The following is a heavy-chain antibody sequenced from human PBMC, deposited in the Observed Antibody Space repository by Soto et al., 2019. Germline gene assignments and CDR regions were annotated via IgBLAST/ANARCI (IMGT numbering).Heavy chain of an antibody. D-gene: IGHD3-10*01. CDR1: GGTFRSYA. CDR2: IIPMFGTA. Sequence: QVQLVQSGAEVKKPGSSVKVSCKASGGTFRSYAISWVRQAPGQGLEWMGGIIPMFGTANYAQKFQGRVTITADESTSTAYMELSSLRSEDTAVYYCARDGGPDYYGSGSYYTSWGQGTLVTVSS. V-gene: IGHV1-69*01. J-gene: IGHJ5*02. CDR3: ARDGGPDYYGSGSYYTS.